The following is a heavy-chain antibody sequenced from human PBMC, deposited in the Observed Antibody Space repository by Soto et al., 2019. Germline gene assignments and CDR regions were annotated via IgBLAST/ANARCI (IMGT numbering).Heavy chain of an antibody. CDR2: IIPILGIA. J-gene: IGHJ5*02. Sequence: QVQLVQSGAEEKKPGSSVKVSCKASGGTFSSYTISWVRQAPGQGLEWMGRIIPILGIANYAQKFQGRVTITADKSTSTAYMELSSLRSEDTAVYYCALLGYCSGGSCYSSFDPWGQGTLVTVSS. D-gene: IGHD2-15*01. V-gene: IGHV1-69*02. CDR3: ALLGYCSGGSCYSSFDP. CDR1: GGTFSSYT.